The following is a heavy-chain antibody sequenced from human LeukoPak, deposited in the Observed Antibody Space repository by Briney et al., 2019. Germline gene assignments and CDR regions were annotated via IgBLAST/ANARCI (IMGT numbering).Heavy chain of an antibody. CDR1: GYTFTSYD. J-gene: IGHJ3*02. D-gene: IGHD3-22*01. Sequence: ASVKVSCKASGYTFTSYDINWVRQAPGQGLEWMGWISAYNGNTNYAQKLQGRVTMTTDTSTSTAYMELRSLRSDDTAVYYCARGTYYYDSSGYYAFDIWGQGTMVTVSS. V-gene: IGHV1-18*01. CDR3: ARGTYYYDSSGYYAFDI. CDR2: ISAYNGNT.